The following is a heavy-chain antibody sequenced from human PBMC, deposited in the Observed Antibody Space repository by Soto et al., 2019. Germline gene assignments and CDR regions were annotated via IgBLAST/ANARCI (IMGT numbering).Heavy chain of an antibody. Sequence: SETLSLTCSVSGGSISYNSYYWGWIRQPPGKGLEWVGGIFYTGTTYYSPSLKDRVTISVDTSKNSFSLNLTSVTATDTAVYFCARLVVVAPVANAWGQGTLVTSPQ. D-gene: IGHD2-21*01. CDR1: GGSISYNSYY. J-gene: IGHJ5*02. CDR3: ARLVVVAPVANA. V-gene: IGHV4-39*02. CDR2: IFYTGTT.